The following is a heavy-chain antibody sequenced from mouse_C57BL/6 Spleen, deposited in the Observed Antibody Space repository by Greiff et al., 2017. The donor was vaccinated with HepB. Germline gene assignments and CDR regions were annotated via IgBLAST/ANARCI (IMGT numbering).Heavy chain of an antibody. CDR1: GFNIKDYY. V-gene: IGHV14-1*01. CDR2: IDPEDGDT. D-gene: IGHD1-1*01. J-gene: IGHJ4*01. Sequence: VQLQQSGAELVRPGASVKLSCTASGFNIKDYYMHWVKQRPEQGLEWIGRIDPEDGDTEYAPKFQGKATMTADTSSNTAYLQLSSLPSEDTAVYYCTTYFSGISLSYAMDYWGQGTSVTVSS. CDR3: TTYFSGISLSYAMDY.